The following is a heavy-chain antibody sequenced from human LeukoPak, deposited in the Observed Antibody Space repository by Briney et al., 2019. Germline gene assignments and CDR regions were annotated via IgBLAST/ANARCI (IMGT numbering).Heavy chain of an antibody. J-gene: IGHJ4*02. CDR2: MDEYGSDI. V-gene: IGHV3-7*01. CDR3: ARPRGCGSARCNNFDY. D-gene: IGHD2-2*01. Sequence: GGSLRLSCVVSGFDFSGFSMSWVRQAPGKGLEWVAIMDEYGSDIFYVESVKGRFIISRANARNSLYLQMNNLRAKDTAVYYCARPRGCGSARCNNFDYWGQGTLVTVSS. CDR1: GFDFSGFS.